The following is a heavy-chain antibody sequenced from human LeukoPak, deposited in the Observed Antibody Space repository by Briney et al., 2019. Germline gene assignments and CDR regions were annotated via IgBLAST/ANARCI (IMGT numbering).Heavy chain of an antibody. CDR3: ARDGQSTDTAMVTPDAFDI. V-gene: IGHV1-18*01. CDR1: GYTFTSYG. D-gene: IGHD5-18*01. Sequence: GASVKVSCKASGYTFTSYGMSWVRQAPAQGLEWMGWISAYNGNTNYAQKLQGRVTMTTDTSTSTAYMELRSLRSDDTAVYYCARDGQSTDTAMVTPDAFDIWGQGTMVTVSS. CDR2: ISAYNGNT. J-gene: IGHJ3*02.